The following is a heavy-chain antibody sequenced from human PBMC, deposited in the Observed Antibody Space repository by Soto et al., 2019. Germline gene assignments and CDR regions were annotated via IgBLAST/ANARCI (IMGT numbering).Heavy chain of an antibody. D-gene: IGHD5-12*01. Sequence: SVKVSCKASGGTFSSYAISWVLQAPGQGLEWMGGIIPIFGTANYAQKFQGRVTVTADKSTSTAYMELSSLRSEDTAVYYCARVVLRDGYNLEDYWGQGTLVTVSS. CDR2: IIPIFGTA. J-gene: IGHJ4*02. CDR3: ARVVLRDGYNLEDY. CDR1: GGTFSSYA. V-gene: IGHV1-69*06.